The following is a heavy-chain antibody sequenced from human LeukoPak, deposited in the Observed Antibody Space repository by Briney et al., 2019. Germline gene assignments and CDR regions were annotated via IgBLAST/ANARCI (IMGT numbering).Heavy chain of an antibody. J-gene: IGHJ3*02. CDR1: GFTFSSYS. CDR2: ISSSSSYI. D-gene: IGHD1-26*01. Sequence: GGSLRLSCAASGFTFSSYSMNWVRQAPGKGLEWVSSISSSSSYIYYADSVKGRFTISRDNAKNSLYLQMNSLRGEDTAVYYCARGGVGPQVLGAFDIWGQGTMVTVSS. CDR3: ARGGVGPQVLGAFDI. V-gene: IGHV3-21*01.